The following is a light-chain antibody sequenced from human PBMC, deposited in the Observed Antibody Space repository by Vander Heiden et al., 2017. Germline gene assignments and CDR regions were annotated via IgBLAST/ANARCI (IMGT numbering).Light chain of an antibody. CDR3: QQNGSSPYT. Sequence: DNVLTPSSGPLSLSTGERATLSCRASQSVSSSYLACYQQKPGQAPRLLIYGASSRATGIPDRFSGSGSGTVFTFTISRLGPEDFAVYYCQQNGSSPYTFGQGTKLEIK. CDR1: QSVSSSY. CDR2: GAS. J-gene: IGKJ2*01. V-gene: IGKV3-20*01.